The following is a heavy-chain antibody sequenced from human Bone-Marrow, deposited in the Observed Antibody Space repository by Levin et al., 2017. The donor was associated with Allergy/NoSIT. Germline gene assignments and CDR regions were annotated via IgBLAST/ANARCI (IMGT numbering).Heavy chain of an antibody. J-gene: IGHJ3*02. Sequence: SQTLSLTCGVSGYSISNGYNWGWIRQSPGKGLEWIGEIYQSGNTSYNPSLKSRVTISTDKSKNHFSLTLTSMTAADTAVYYCATCGDDCIDVFGIWGQGTMVTVSS. CDR2: IYQSGNT. CDR3: ATCGDDCIDVFGI. CDR1: GYSISNGYN. V-gene: IGHV4-38-2*01. D-gene: IGHD2-21*02.